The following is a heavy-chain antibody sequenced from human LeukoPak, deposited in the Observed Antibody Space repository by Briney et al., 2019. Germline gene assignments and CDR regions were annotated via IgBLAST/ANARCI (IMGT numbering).Heavy chain of an antibody. J-gene: IGHJ5*02. CDR1: GFTFSSYA. CDR2: ISGFGVYT. CDR3: AKHPGSGSYTWFDP. V-gene: IGHV3-23*01. Sequence: GGSLRLSCAASGFTFSSYAMSWVRQAPGKGLEWVSAISGFGVYTYYADSVKGRFTISRDNSNNPLYLQMNSLRAEDTAVYYCAKHPGSGSYTWFDPWGQGTLVTVSS. D-gene: IGHD3-10*01.